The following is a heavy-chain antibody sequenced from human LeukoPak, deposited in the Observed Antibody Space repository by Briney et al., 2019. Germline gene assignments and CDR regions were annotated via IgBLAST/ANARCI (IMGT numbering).Heavy chain of an antibody. CDR3: ARGWARDGYKGGGFDY. D-gene: IGHD5-24*01. J-gene: IGHJ4*02. Sequence: SETLSLTCTVSGGPISTYDWSWIRQPPGKGLEWIGYISYSGSTKYNPSLKSRVTISVDTSKNQFSLKLSSVTAADTAVYYCARGWARDGYKGGGFDYWGQGTLVTVSS. CDR2: ISYSGST. CDR1: GGPISTYD. V-gene: IGHV4-59*01.